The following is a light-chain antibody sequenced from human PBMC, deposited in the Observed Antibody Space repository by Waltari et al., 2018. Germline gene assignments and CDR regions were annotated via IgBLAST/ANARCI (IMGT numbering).Light chain of an antibody. CDR1: QSLLNSDGKTY. CDR2: EVS. Sequence: DIVMTQTPLSLSVTPGQSASISCKSSQSLLNSDGKTYLYWYLQKPGQSPQLLIYEVSSRFSGVPDRFSGSGSGTDFSLTITRLEPEDFAVYFCQQYGSLPSTFGQGTKVEMK. CDR3: QQYGSLPST. J-gene: IGKJ2*01. V-gene: IGKV2-29*02.